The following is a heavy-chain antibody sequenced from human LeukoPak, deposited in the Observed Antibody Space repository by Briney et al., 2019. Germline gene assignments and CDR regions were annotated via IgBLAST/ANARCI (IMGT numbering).Heavy chain of an antibody. D-gene: IGHD3-9*01. Sequence: GGSLRLSCAASGFTFSNAWMSWVRQAPGKGLEWVGRIKSKTDGGTTDYAAPVKGRFTISRDDSKNTLYLQMNSLKTEDTAVYYCTTEIMVILTHGYVMSDYWGQGTLVTVSS. J-gene: IGHJ4*02. CDR1: GFTFSNAW. V-gene: IGHV3-15*01. CDR3: TTEIMVILTHGYVMSDY. CDR2: IKSKTDGGTT.